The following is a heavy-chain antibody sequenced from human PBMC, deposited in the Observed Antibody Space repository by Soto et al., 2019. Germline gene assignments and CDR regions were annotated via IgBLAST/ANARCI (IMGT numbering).Heavy chain of an antibody. D-gene: IGHD1-7*01. J-gene: IGHJ4*02. CDR1: GFSFSDYY. CDR3: AGWNYDY. V-gene: IGHV3-11*01. Sequence: GGSLRLSCAASGFSFSDYYMSWIRQAPGKGLEWVSYISSSGDTKLYADSVKGRFTISRDDSKNTLYLQMDSLRPEDTAQYYCAGWNYDYWGQGTQVTVSS. CDR2: ISSSGDTK.